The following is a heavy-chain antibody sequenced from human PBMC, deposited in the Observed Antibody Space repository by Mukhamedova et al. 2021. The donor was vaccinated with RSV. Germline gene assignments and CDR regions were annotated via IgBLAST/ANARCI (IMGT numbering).Heavy chain of an antibody. J-gene: IGHJ2*01. Sequence: GKGLEWVSYISSTGRTIYYGDSVKGRFTVSRDNAKNSLYLQMNSLRAEDTAVYYCARDAECFGGSCSYWYFDFWGRGTLVTVSS. D-gene: IGHD2-15*01. CDR2: ISSTGRTI. CDR3: ARDAECFGGSCSYWYFDF. V-gene: IGHV3-48*03.